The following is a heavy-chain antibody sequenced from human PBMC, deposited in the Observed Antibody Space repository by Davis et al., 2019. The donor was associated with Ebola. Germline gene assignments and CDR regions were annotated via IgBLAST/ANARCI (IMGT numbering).Heavy chain of an antibody. V-gene: IGHV3-21*01. CDR3: ASPSQYSSSWYGGIQH. CDR1: GFTFSSYS. J-gene: IGHJ1*01. D-gene: IGHD6-13*01. Sequence: PGGSLRLSCAASGFTFSSYSMNWVRQAPGKGLEWVSSISSSSSYIYYADSVKGRFTISRDNAKNSLYLQMNSLRAEDTAVYYCASPSQYSSSWYGGIQHWGQGTLVTVSS. CDR2: ISSSSSYI.